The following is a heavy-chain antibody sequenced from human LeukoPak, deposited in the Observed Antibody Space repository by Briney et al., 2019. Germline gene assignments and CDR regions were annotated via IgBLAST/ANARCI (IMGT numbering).Heavy chain of an antibody. CDR1: GFMVSDYY. CDR3: VRGTYYSGSGLGSWFDP. V-gene: IGHV3-11*01. Sequence: GGSLRLSCVASGFMVSDYYMNWIRQAPGKGLEWISHISDGDDTIDYADSVKGRFSMSRDNAKSSLYLEVSGLRAEDTAVYYCVRGTYYSGSGLGSWFDPWGQGTLVTVSS. D-gene: IGHD2-21*01. J-gene: IGHJ5*02. CDR2: ISDGDDTI.